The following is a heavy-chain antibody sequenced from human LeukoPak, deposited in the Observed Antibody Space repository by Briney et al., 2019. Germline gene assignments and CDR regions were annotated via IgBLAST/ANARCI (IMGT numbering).Heavy chain of an antibody. CDR2: IRYDGNLK. Sequence: GGSLRLSCAASGFNFSAYGMHWVRQAPGKGLEWVAFIRYDGNLKYYADSVKGRFTISRDNSKNTLDLQMNSLGVEDTAVYYCAKPTSLKDANYGLTGTNYWGQGIPVTLSS. CDR3: AKPTSLKDANYGLTGTNY. D-gene: IGHD1-14*01. V-gene: IGHV3-30*02. J-gene: IGHJ4*02. CDR1: GFNFSAYG.